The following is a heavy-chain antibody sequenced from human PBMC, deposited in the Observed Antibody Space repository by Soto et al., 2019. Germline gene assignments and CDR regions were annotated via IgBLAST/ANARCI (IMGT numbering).Heavy chain of an antibody. CDR3: ARSPRVIVAAKGTLDY. V-gene: IGHV1-18*04. CDR2: ISTSTGNT. J-gene: IGHJ4*02. CDR1: GYTFTTFG. Sequence: QVQLVQSGGEVKKPGASVKVSCKASGYTFTTFGITWVRQAPGQGLEWMGWISTSTGNTNYAQKLQDRVTLTTDTSTRTAYLELRSLTSDDTAVYDCARSPRVIVAAKGTLDYWGQGTLVTVSS. D-gene: IGHD5-12*01.